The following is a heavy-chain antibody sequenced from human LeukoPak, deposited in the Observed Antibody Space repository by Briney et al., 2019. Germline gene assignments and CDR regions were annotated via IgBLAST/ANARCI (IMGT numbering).Heavy chain of an antibody. CDR1: GFTFSDYY. CDR3: TRSVGFEETDY. CDR2: ISSSGSTI. Sequence: PGGSLRLSCAASGFTFSDYYMSWIRPAPGKGLEWVSYISSSGSTIYYADSVKGPFTISRDNAKNSLYLQMNSLRASDKAVSYCTRSVGFEETDYWGQGTLVTVSS. J-gene: IGHJ4*02. D-gene: IGHD1-26*01. V-gene: IGHV3-11*04.